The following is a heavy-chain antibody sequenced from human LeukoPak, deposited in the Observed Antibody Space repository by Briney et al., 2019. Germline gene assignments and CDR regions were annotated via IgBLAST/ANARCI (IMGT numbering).Heavy chain of an antibody. CDR3: ARAYDSSGYYSPQGD. J-gene: IGHJ4*02. D-gene: IGHD3-22*01. Sequence: ASVKVSYKASGYTFTSYYMHWVRQAPGQGLEWMGIINPSGGSTSYAQKFQGRVTMTRDTSTSTVYMELSSLRSEDTAVYYCARAYDSSGYYSPQGDWGQGTLVTVSS. CDR1: GYTFTSYY. CDR2: INPSGGST. V-gene: IGHV1-46*01.